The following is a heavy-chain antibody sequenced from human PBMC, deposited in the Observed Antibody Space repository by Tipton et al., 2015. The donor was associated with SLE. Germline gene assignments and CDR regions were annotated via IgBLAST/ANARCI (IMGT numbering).Heavy chain of an antibody. Sequence: YYWSWIRQSPGKGLEWIGSAFYSGTTYYNPSLEGRVAISVDTSKNQFSLRLTSVTAADTAVYYCARDLTAVRGLFDSWGQGALVTVSS. CDR3: ARDLTAVRGLFDS. CDR2: AFYSGTT. D-gene: IGHD1-20*01. J-gene: IGHJ4*02. V-gene: IGHV4-39*07. CDR1: YY.